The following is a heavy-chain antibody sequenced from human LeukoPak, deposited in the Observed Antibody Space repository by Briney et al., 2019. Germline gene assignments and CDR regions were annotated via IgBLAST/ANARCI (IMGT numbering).Heavy chain of an antibody. CDR3: ARGVIQH. Sequence: PGGSLRLSCAASGFTFSSYAMHWVRQAPSKGLEWVAVISYDGSNKYYADSVKGRFTISRDNSKNTLYLQMNSLRAEDTAVYYCARGVIQHWGQGTLVTVSS. CDR2: ISYDGSNK. V-gene: IGHV3-30-3*01. J-gene: IGHJ1*01. CDR1: GFTFSSYA.